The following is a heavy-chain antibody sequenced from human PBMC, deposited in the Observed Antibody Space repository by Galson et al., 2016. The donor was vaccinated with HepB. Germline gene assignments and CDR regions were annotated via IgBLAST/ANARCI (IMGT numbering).Heavy chain of an antibody. CDR3: AKGNTVTTRLFDY. CDR2: IYSGGST. V-gene: IGHV3-53*01. Sequence: SLRLSCAASGFTVSSNYMSWVRQAPGKGLEWVSVIYSGGSTYYADSVKGRFTISRDNSRNTLYLQMHSLRAEDTAIYYCAKGNTVTTRLFDYWGQGTLVTVSS. J-gene: IGHJ4*02. CDR1: GFTVSSNY. D-gene: IGHD4-17*01.